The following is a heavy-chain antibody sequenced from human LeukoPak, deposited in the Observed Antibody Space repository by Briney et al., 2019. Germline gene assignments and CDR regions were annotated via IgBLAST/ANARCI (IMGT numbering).Heavy chain of an antibody. D-gene: IGHD6-13*01. CDR3: AKDIAAGIPFFDY. CDR1: GFTFSSYS. J-gene: IGHJ4*02. CDR2: ISGSGGST. V-gene: IGHV3-23*01. Sequence: GGSLRLSCTASGFTFSSYSMNWVRQAPGKGLEWVSAISGSGGSTYYADSVKGRFTISRDNSKNTLYLQMNSLRAEDTAVYYCAKDIAAGIPFFDYWGQGTLVTVS.